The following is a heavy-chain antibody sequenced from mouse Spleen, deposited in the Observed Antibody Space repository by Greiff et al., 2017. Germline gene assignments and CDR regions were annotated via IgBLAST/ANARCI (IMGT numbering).Heavy chain of an antibody. Sequence: VQLQQSGAELVRPGASVTLSCKASGYTFTDYEMHWVKQTPVHGLEWIGAIDPETGGTAYNQKFKGKAILTADKSSSTAYMELRSLTSEDSAVYYCTRTLFGFDYWGHGTTLTVSS. D-gene: IGHD3-1*01. V-gene: IGHV1-15*01. CDR2: IDPETGGT. J-gene: IGHJ2*01. CDR1: GYTFTDYE. CDR3: TRTLFGFDY.